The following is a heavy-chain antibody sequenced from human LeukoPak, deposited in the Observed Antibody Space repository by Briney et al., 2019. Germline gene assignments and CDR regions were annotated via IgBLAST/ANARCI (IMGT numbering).Heavy chain of an antibody. CDR2: MYFGGRS. V-gene: IGHV4-59*01. J-gene: IGHJ4*02. Sequence: PSETLSLTCTDSRGSLSSYYWSWIRQHPGKGLEWVGYMYFGGRSNYNPPLMSRAAISVEKSTNSLSLILNSAAAADPPRYYCTRACRGYSYVFAEYWGQGTLVSVSS. CDR1: RGSLSSYY. D-gene: IGHD5-18*01. CDR3: TRACRGYSYVFAEY.